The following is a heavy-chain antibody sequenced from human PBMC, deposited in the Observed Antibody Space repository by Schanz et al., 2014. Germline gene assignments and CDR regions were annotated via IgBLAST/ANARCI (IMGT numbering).Heavy chain of an antibody. J-gene: IGHJ3*02. CDR2: IENNANGATT. CDR3: TTFNNRDALYI. CDR1: GFTFSEVY. Sequence: EVRLLESGGGLVKPGGSLRLSCSGSGFTFSEVYMSWVRQAPGKGLEWVGRIENNANGATTDYAAPVKGRFTVSRDDSRNTLYLQMNTLRTDDTALYYCTTFNNRDALYIWGQGTMVSVSS. V-gene: IGHV3-15*04. D-gene: IGHD1-20*01.